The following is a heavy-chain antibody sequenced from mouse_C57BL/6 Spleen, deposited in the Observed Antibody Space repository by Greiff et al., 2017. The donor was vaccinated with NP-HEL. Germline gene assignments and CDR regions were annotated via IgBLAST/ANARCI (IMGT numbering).Heavy chain of an antibody. CDR3: TREGDYGPWFAY. CDR2: ISSGGDYI. CDR1: GFTFSSYA. Sequence: EVQVVESGEGLVKPGGSLKLSCAASGFTFSSYAMSWVRQTPEKRLEWVAYISSGGDYIYYADTVKGRFTISRDNARNTLYLQMSSLKSEDTAMYYCTREGDYGPWFAYWGQGTLVTVSA. J-gene: IGHJ3*01. V-gene: IGHV5-9-1*02. D-gene: IGHD2-4*01.